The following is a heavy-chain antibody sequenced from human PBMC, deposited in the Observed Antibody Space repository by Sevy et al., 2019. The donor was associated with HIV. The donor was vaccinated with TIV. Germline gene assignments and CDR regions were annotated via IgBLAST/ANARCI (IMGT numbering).Heavy chain of an antibody. CDR2: IHYSGST. CDR1: GGSVSSSSYY. D-gene: IGHD3-10*01. V-gene: IGHV4-61*01. Sequence: SETLSLTCTVSGGSVSSSSYYWSWIRQPPGKGREWIGYIHYSGSTDYYPSLKSRVTISVDTSKNQFSLKLSSVTAADTAVYYCARVSTMVQVVTYYFDYWGQGSLVTVSS. J-gene: IGHJ4*02. CDR3: ARVSTMVQVVTYYFDY.